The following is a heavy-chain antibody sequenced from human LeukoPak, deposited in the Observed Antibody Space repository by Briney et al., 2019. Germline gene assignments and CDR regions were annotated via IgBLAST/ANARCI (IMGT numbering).Heavy chain of an antibody. V-gene: IGHV1-18*01. CDR3: ARDLYYYGSESYYDVFDV. CDR1: GYTFSTYG. CDR2: ISAYKGNT. J-gene: IGHJ3*01. Sequence: ASVKVSCKASGYTFSTYGISWVRQAPGQGLEWMGWISAYKGNTYYAQKLQGRVTMTTDTSTSTAYMELRSLRSDDTAIYYCARDLYYYGSESYYDVFDVWGQGTMVTVSS. D-gene: IGHD3-10*01.